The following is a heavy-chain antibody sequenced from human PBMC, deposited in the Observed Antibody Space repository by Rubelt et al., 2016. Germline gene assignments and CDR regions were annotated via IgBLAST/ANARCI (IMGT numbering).Heavy chain of an antibody. J-gene: IGHJ4*02. V-gene: IGHV1-69*04. CDR2: IIPILGIA. Sequence: GLEWMGRIIPILGIANYAQKFQGRVTITADKSTSTAYMELSSLRSEDTAVYYCARDLGLWFGEPPGDYWGQGTLVTVSS. CDR3: ARDLGLWFGEPPGDY. D-gene: IGHD3-10*01.